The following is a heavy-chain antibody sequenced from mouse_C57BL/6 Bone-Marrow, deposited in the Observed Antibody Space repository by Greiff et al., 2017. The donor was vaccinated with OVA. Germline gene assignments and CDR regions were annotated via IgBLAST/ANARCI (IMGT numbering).Heavy chain of an antibody. CDR2: IYPGGGYT. J-gene: IGHJ1*03. D-gene: IGHD1-3*01. V-gene: IGHV1-63*01. Sequence: QVQLQQSGAELVRPGTSVKMSCKASGYTFTNYWIGWAKQRPGHGLEWIGDIYPGGGYTNYNEKVKGKATLTAGKSSSTAYMQFSSLTSEDSAIYYCARSYIWYFDVWGTGTTVTVSS. CDR1: GYTFTNYW. CDR3: ARSYIWYFDV.